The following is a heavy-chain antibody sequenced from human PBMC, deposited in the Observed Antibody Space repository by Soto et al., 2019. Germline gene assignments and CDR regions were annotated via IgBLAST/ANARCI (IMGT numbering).Heavy chain of an antibody. J-gene: IGHJ4*02. V-gene: IGHV3-11*06. CDR1: GFTFSDYY. Sequence: PGGSLRLSCAASGFTFSDYYMSWIRQAPGKGLEWVSYISSSSSYTNYADSVKGRFTISRDNAKNSLYLQMNSLRAEDTAVYYCARDSPNSYSYGSNDPYYFDYWGQGTLVTVSS. CDR3: ARDSPNSYSYGSNDPYYFDY. CDR2: ISSSSSYT. D-gene: IGHD5-18*01.